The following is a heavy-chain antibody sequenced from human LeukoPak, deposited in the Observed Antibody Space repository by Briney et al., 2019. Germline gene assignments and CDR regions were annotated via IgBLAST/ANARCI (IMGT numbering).Heavy chain of an antibody. CDR3: ARENVPAAPHFDY. CDR2: IYYSGST. J-gene: IGHJ4*02. D-gene: IGHD2-2*01. V-gene: IGHV4-39*07. CDR1: GGSISSSSYY. Sequence: SETLSLTCTVSGGSISSSSYYWGWIRQPPGKGLEWIGSIYYSGSTYYNPSLKSRVTMSVDTSKNQFSLKLSSVTAADTAVYYCARENVPAAPHFDYWGQGTLVTVSS.